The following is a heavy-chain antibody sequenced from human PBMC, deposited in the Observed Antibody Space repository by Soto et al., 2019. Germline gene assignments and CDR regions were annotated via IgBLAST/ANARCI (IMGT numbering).Heavy chain of an antibody. CDR2: ISSGSSDT. CDR3: ARDDSSGYYVEPCDY. V-gene: IGHV3-21*01. Sequence: PGGSLRLSCEASGFTFSRVSMNWVRQVPGKGLEWVASISSGSSDTWYADSVKGRFTISRDNAKNSLYLQMDSLRGEDTAVYYCARDDSSGYYVEPCDYWGQGTLVTVSS. J-gene: IGHJ4*02. D-gene: IGHD3-22*01. CDR1: GFTFSRVS.